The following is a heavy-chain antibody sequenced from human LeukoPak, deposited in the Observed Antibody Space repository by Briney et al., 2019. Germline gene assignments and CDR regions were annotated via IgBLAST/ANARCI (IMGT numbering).Heavy chain of an antibody. D-gene: IGHD3-10*01. Sequence: SETLSLTCAVYGGSFSGYYWSWIRQPPGKGLEWIGEINHSGSTNYNPSLKSRATISVDTSKNQFSLKLSSVTAADTAVYYCARGPSFHYYGSGSYGYWGQGTLVTVSS. J-gene: IGHJ4*02. CDR2: INHSGST. CDR1: GGSFSGYY. CDR3: ARGPSFHYYGSGSYGY. V-gene: IGHV4-34*01.